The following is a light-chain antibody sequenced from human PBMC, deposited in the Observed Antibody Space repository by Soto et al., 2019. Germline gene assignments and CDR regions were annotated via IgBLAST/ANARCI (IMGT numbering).Light chain of an antibody. V-gene: IGKV1-5*03. CDR2: KAS. CDR1: QSVDTW. Sequence: DIPMTQSPSTLSASVGDKVTITCRASQSVDTWLAWYQQKPGQVPKVLIYKASTLETGVPSRFSGSGSGTEFTLTISSLQPDDFATYYCQHYNNYARTFGQGTKVESK. J-gene: IGKJ1*01. CDR3: QHYNNYART.